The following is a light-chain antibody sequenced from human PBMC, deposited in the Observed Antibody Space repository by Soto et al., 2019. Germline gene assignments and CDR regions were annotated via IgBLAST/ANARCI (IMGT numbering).Light chain of an antibody. V-gene: IGKV1-39*01. CDR1: QNISSY. Sequence: DIQMTQSPSSLSASVGDRVTITCRASQNISSYLNWYQQQPGKVTKILIYTASSLQTGVPSRFSGSRSGTDFTLAICSLQPEGFATYYCQQSHSSQLTFGGGTKVEIK. CDR2: TAS. CDR3: QQSHSSQLT. J-gene: IGKJ4*01.